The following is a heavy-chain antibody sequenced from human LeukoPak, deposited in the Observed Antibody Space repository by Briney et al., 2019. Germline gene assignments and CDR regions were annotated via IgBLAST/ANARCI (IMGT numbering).Heavy chain of an antibody. CDR1: GYSISSGYY. V-gene: IGHV4-38-2*02. D-gene: IGHD3-10*01. CDR3: AREDYYGSSFDY. CDR2: IYYSGST. Sequence: SETLSLTCTVSGYSISSGYYWGWIRQPPGKGLEWIGSIYYSGSTYYNPSLKSRVTISVDTSKNQFSLKLSSVTAADTAVYYCAREDYYGSSFDYWGQGTLVTVSS. J-gene: IGHJ4*02.